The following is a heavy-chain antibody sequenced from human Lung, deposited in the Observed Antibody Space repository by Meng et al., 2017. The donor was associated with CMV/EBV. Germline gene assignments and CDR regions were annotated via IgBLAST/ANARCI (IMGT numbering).Heavy chain of an antibody. CDR2: INPNSGGT. Sequence: SVKVSCXASGYTFTGYYMHWVRQAPGQGLEWMGWINPNSGGTNYAQKFQGRVTMTRDTSISTAYMELSRLRSDDTAVYYCARPGRDFWSGYRAHLLMDVWGQGTTDTVSS. V-gene: IGHV1-2*02. CDR3: ARPGRDFWSGYRAHLLMDV. J-gene: IGHJ6*01. D-gene: IGHD3-3*01. CDR1: GYTFTGYY.